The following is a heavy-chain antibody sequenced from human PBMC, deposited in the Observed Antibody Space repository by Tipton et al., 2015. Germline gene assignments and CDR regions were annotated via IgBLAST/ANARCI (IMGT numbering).Heavy chain of an antibody. J-gene: IGHJ4*02. D-gene: IGHD3-3*01. CDR1: GYTFTSNF. CDR3: ARDPRHYDFWSAYYARSLFDY. CDR2: INPNGGSI. V-gene: IGHV1-46*01. Sequence: QSGAEVKKPGASVKVSCKASGYTFTSNFMHWVRQAPGQGLEWMGIINPNGGSITYAQKFQGRVTMTRDTSTSTVYMDLSSLTSEDTAVYYCARDPRHYDFWSAYYARSLFDYWGQGTLVTVSS.